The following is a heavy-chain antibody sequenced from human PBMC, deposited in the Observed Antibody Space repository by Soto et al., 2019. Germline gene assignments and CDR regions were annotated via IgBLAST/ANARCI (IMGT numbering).Heavy chain of an antibody. J-gene: IGHJ5*02. Sequence: PSETLSLTCAVSGGSISSSNWWSWVRQPPGKGLEWIGEIYHSGSTNYNPSLKSRVTISVDKSKNQFSLKLSSVTAADTAVYYCARDSDSSSWGWFDPWGQGTLVTVSS. D-gene: IGHD6-13*01. CDR1: GGSISSSNW. V-gene: IGHV4-4*02. CDR3: ARDSDSSSWGWFDP. CDR2: IYHSGST.